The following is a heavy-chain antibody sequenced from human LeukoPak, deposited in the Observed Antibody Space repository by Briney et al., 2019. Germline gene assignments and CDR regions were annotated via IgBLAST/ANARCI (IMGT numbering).Heavy chain of an antibody. CDR3: AGYDYVWGSYRS. CDR2: IYYSGST. J-gene: IGHJ5*02. CDR1: GGSISSSSYY. V-gene: IGHV4-39*01. D-gene: IGHD3-16*02. Sequence: SETLSRTSTVSGGSISSSSYYWGWIRQPPGKGLGWIGSIYYSGSTYYNPSLKTRVTISVDTSKNQFSLKLSSVTAADTAVYYCAGYDYVWGSYRSWGQGTLVTVSS.